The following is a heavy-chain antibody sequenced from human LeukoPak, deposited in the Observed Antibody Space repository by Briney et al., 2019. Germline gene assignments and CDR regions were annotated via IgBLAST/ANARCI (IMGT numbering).Heavy chain of an antibody. Sequence: IIPILGIANYAQKFQGRVTITADKSTSTAYMELSSLRSEDTAVYYCASGLPIAVAGNWFDPWGQGTLVTVSS. J-gene: IGHJ5*02. V-gene: IGHV1-69*02. D-gene: IGHD6-19*01. CDR3: ASGLPIAVAGNWFDP. CDR2: IIPILGIA.